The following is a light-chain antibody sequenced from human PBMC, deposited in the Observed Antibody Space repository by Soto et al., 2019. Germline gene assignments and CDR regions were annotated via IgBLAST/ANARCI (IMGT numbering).Light chain of an antibody. CDR2: EVS. CDR1: SSDVGGYNY. V-gene: IGLV2-14*01. J-gene: IGLJ1*01. CDR3: SSYTTSTTYG. Sequence: QSVLTQPASVSGSPGQSITISCTGTSSDVGGYNYVSWHQLHPGKAPKLMVYEVSNRPSGVSNRYSGSKSGNTASLTISGLQAEDEADYYCSSYTTSTTYGFGTGTKVTVL.